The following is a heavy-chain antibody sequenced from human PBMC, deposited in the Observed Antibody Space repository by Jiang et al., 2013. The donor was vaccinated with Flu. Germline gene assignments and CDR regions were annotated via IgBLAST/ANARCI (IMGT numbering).Heavy chain of an antibody. Sequence: GGLVQPGGSLRLSCAASGFTFSSYAMSWVRQAPGKGLEWVSAISGSGGSTYYADSVKGRFTISRDNSKNTLYLQMNSLRAEDTAVYYCAKDFEYSSSYYYGMDVWGQGTTVTVSS. J-gene: IGHJ6*02. CDR2: ISGSGGST. V-gene: IGHV3-23*01. CDR3: AKDFEYSSSYYYGMDV. CDR1: GFTFSSYA. D-gene: IGHD6-6*01.